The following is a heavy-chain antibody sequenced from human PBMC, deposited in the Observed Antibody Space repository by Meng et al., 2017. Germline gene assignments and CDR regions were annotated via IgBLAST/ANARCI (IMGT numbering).Heavy chain of an antibody. Sequence: QVQLLQSGAERKKPGSSVKVSCKASGGTFSSYAISWVRQAPGQGLEWMGWMNPNSGNTGYAQKFQGRVTMTRNTSISTAYMELSSLRSEDTAVYYCARGPNRWTGFDYWGQGTLVTVSS. CDR3: ARGPNRWTGFDY. J-gene: IGHJ4*02. CDR2: MNPNSGNT. V-gene: IGHV1-8*02. CDR1: GGTFSSYA. D-gene: IGHD3/OR15-3a*01.